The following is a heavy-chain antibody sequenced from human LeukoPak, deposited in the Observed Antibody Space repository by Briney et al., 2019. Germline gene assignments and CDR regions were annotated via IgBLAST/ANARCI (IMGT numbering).Heavy chain of an antibody. J-gene: IGHJ4*02. CDR1: GFTFSSYE. CDR2: INWNGGST. CDR3: ARDVGQWLANDYFDY. Sequence: PGGSLRLSCAASGFTFSSYEMNWVRQAPGKGLEWVSGINWNGGSTGYADSVKGRFTISRDNAKNSLYLQMNSLRAEDTALYYCARDVGQWLANDYFDYWGQGTLVTVSS. D-gene: IGHD6-19*01. V-gene: IGHV3-20*04.